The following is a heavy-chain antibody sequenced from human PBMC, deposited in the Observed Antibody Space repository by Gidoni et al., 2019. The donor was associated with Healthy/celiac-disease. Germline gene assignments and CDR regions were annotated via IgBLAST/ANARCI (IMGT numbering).Heavy chain of an antibody. Sequence: EVQLVESGGGLVKPGGSLRLSCAAYGFTFSSYSMNWVRQAPGKGLEWVSSISSSSSYIYYADSVKGRFTICRDNAKNSLYLQMNSLRAEDTAVYYCARDGDCSSTSCYYYYYYGMDVWGQGTTVTVSS. D-gene: IGHD2-2*03. J-gene: IGHJ6*02. CDR1: GFTFSSYS. CDR2: ISSSSSYI. CDR3: ARDGDCSSTSCYYYYYYGMDV. V-gene: IGHV3-21*01.